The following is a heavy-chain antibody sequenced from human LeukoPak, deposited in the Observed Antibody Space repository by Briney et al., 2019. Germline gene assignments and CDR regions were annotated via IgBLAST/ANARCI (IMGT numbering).Heavy chain of an antibody. Sequence: GSLRLSCAASRFTFSGSAMHWVRQASGKGLEWVGRIRSKANSYATAYAASVKGRFTISRDDSKNTAYLQMNSLKTEDTAVYYCARGDHVRIYAESAFDIWGQGTMVTVSS. V-gene: IGHV3-73*01. CDR1: RFTFSGSA. D-gene: IGHD3-3*01. CDR3: ARGDHVRIYAESAFDI. CDR2: IRSKANSYAT. J-gene: IGHJ3*02.